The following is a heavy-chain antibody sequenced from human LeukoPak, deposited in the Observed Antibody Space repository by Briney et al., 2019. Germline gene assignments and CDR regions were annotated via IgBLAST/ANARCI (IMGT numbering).Heavy chain of an antibody. V-gene: IGHV3-7*01. J-gene: IGHJ6*03. Sequence: PGGSLRLSCAASGFTFSSYWMSWVRQAPGEGLEWVANIKQDGSEKYYVDSVKGRFTISRDNAKNSLYLQMNSLRAEDTAVYYCARDRWDIGLGYYYYYMDVWGKGTTVTVSS. CDR1: GFTFSSYW. CDR2: IKQDGSEK. D-gene: IGHD2-15*01. CDR3: ARDRWDIGLGYYYYYMDV.